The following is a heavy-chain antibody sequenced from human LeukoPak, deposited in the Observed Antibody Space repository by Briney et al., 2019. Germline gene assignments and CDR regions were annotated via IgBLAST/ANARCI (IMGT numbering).Heavy chain of an antibody. Sequence: PGGSLRLSCAASGFTFSSYSMNWVRQAPGEGLEWVSYISSSSSTIYYADSVKGRFTISRDNAKNSLYLQMNSLRAENTAVFYCARVRRLNLVLTPWGQGTLVTVSS. CDR2: ISSSSSTI. V-gene: IGHV3-48*01. CDR3: ARVRRLNLVLTP. J-gene: IGHJ5*02. CDR1: GFTFSSYS. D-gene: IGHD1-1*01.